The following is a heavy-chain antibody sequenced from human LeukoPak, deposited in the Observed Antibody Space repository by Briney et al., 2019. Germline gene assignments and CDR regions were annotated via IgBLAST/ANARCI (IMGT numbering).Heavy chain of an antibody. V-gene: IGHV4-4*07. D-gene: IGHD2-8*01. J-gene: IGHJ4*02. Sequence: SETLSLTCTVSGGSISSYYWSWIRQPAAKGLEWIGRIYSSGSTNYNPSLKSRVTMSVDTSKNQFSLRLSSVTAADTAVYYCARRRSIMYDGNYFDYWGQGTLVTVSS. CDR3: ARRRSIMYDGNYFDY. CDR2: IYSSGST. CDR1: GGSISSYY.